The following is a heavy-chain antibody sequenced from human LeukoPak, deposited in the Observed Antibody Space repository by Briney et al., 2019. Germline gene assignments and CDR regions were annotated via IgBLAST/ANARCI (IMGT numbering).Heavy chain of an antibody. CDR3: ARDGGYSSSWYWFDP. D-gene: IGHD6-13*01. Sequence: SETLSLTCAVSGGSISSSNWWSWVRQPPGKGLEWIGEIYHSGSTNYNPSLKSRVTISVDTSKNQFSLKLSSVTAADTAVYYCARDGGYSSSWYWFDPWGQGTLVTVSS. V-gene: IGHV4-4*02. CDR2: IYHSGST. J-gene: IGHJ5*02. CDR1: GGSISSSNW.